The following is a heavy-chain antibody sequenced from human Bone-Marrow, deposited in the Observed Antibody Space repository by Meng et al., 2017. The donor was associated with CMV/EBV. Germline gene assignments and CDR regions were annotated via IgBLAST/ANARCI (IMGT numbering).Heavy chain of an antibody. D-gene: IGHD3-3*01. J-gene: IGHJ4*02. CDR1: GGSFSGNY. CDR2: INHTGDT. CDR3: ARKPLQFLEWVFLKPDYYFDH. V-gene: IGHV4-34*01. Sequence: SQTLSLTCAVYGGSFSGNYWNWIRQAPGKGLEWIGEINHTGDTNYNPSLKSRVTISVDTSNLQFSLELISVTDADTAVYYCARKPLQFLEWVFLKPDYYFDHWGQGALVTVSS.